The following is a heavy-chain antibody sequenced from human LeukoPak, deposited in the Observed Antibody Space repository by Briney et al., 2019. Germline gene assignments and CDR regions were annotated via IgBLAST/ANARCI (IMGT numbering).Heavy chain of an antibody. CDR3: ARGDIVIVPAARKGYYYMDV. CDR1: GGSFSGYY. V-gene: IGHV4-34*01. CDR2: VNHSGST. Sequence: KPSETLSLTCAVYGGSFSGYYWSWIRQPPGKGLEWIGEVNHSGSTNYNPSLKSRVTISVDTSKNQFSLKLSSVTAADTAVYYCARGDIVIVPAARKGYYYMDVWGKGTTVTVSS. J-gene: IGHJ6*03. D-gene: IGHD2-2*01.